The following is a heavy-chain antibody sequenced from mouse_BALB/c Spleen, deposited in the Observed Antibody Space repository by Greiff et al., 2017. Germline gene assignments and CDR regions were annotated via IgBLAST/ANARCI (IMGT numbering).Heavy chain of an antibody. CDR2: ISSGGSYT. CDR3: ARHEYDYERYYFDY. V-gene: IGHV5-6*01. J-gene: IGHJ2*01. CDR1: GFTFSSYG. D-gene: IGHD2-4*01. Sequence: EVKLMESGGDLVKPGGSLKLSCAASGFTFSSYGMSWVRQTPDKRLEWVATISSGGSYTYYPDSVKGRFTISRDNAKNTLYLQMSSLKSEDTAMYYCARHEYDYERYYFDYWGQGTTLTVSS.